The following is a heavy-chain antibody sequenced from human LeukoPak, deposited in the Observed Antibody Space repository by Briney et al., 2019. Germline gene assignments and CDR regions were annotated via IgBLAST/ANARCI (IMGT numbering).Heavy chain of an antibody. J-gene: IGHJ6*03. V-gene: IGHV4-4*07. CDR2: IHTSGST. CDR3: ARVGSDYYYYYYMDV. Sequence: NPSETLSLTCTFSGGSISSYYWSWIRQPAGKGLEWIGRIHTSGSTNYNPSLKSRVTMSVDTSKNQFSLKLSSVTAADTAVYYCARVGSDYYYYYYMDVWGKGTTVTISS. D-gene: IGHD6-19*01. CDR1: GGSISSYY.